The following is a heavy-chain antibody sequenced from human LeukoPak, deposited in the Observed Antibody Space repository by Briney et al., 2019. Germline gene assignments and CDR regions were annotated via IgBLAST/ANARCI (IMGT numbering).Heavy chain of an antibody. CDR1: GGSISSSSYY. J-gene: IGHJ4*02. Sequence: SETLSLTCTVSGGSISSSSYYWGWIRQPPGKGLEWIGSIYHSGSTYYNPSLKSRVTISVDTSENQFSLKLSSVTAADTAVYYCARQLFDARADEFPGTLDYWGQGTLVTVSS. V-gene: IGHV4-39*01. D-gene: IGHD1-14*01. CDR3: ARQLFDARADEFPGTLDY. CDR2: IYHSGST.